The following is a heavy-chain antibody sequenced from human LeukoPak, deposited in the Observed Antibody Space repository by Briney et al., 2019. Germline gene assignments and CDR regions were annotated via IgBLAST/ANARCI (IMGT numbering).Heavy chain of an antibody. CDR2: IIPLFGTA. J-gene: IGHJ3*01. CDR1: GDIFRTYA. Sequence: ASVKVSCKASGDIFRTYALSWVRQVPGQGLEWMGGIIPLFGTANYAQRFQGRLTISTDDSTTTAYMELSSLTSGDTAVYYCARSKLPAALIDAFHFWGQGTLVTVSS. CDR3: ARSKLPAALIDAFHF. V-gene: IGHV1-69*05. D-gene: IGHD2-2*01.